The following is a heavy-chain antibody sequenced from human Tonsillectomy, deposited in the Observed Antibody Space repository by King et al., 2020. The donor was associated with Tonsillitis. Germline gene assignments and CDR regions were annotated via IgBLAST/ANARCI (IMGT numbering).Heavy chain of an antibody. CDR1: GDSITIFS. CDR2: VDYSGST. D-gene: IGHD3-16*01. J-gene: IGHJ4*02. Sequence: LQLQESGPGLVKPSETLSLTCSVSGDSITIFSWSWIRQPPGKALEWIGYVDYSGSTKYNPSFKSRFAISMDTSKNQFSVSLTSVTAADTAVYYCARFGNSFDYWGQGTLVTVSS. CDR3: ARFGNSFDY. V-gene: IGHV4-59*01.